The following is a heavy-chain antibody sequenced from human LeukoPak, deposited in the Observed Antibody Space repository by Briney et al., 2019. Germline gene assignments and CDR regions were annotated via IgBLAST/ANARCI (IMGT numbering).Heavy chain of an antibody. V-gene: IGHV4-39*02. CDR2: IYYSGST. CDR1: GGSISSSSYY. CDR3: ARDRGCTMFGSNAFEI. D-gene: IGHD3-3*01. Sequence: PSETLSLTCTVSGGSISSSSYYWGWIRQPPGKELEWIGSIYYSGSTYYNPSLKSRVTISVDTSKNHFSLRLSSVTAADTAVYYCARDRGCTMFGSNAFEIWGQGTMVTVSS. J-gene: IGHJ3*02.